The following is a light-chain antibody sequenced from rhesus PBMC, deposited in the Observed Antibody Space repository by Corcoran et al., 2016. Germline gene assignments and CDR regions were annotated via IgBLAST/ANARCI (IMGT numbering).Light chain of an antibody. CDR1: QGSGTR. CDR3: PQFHSVPPP. J-gene: IGKJ1*01. CDR2: KAH. Sequence: DIQMTQSPSSLSASVGDRVTITGRASQGSGTRVAWYQQKPGKAPKLLSYKAHSWQSGVPSRFSGSGSGTAFTLTISRLQPEAFAPYYCPQFHSVPPPFGQGTKVEI. V-gene: IGKV1-21*01.